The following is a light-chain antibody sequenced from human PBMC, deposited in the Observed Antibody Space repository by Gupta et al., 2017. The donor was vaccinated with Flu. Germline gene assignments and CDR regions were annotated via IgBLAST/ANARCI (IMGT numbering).Light chain of an antibody. V-gene: IGKV1-5*03. CDR2: KAS. CDR3: QQYNTYPSYT. Sequence: STLSASVGDRVTITCRASQSISSWLAWYQQKPGKAPKLLIYKASSLESGVPSRFSGSGNGTEFTLTISSRQPDDFATYYCQQYNTYPSYTFGQGTKLEIK. J-gene: IGKJ2*01. CDR1: QSISSW.